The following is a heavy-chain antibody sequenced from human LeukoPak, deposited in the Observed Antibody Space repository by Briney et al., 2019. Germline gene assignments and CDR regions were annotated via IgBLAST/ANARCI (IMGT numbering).Heavy chain of an antibody. CDR1: GGTVISYA. V-gene: IGHV1-69*05. CDR3: ARGLVEGSGTYGSGMVGY. J-gene: IGHJ4*02. D-gene: IGHD3-10*01. CDR2: SMPIFGTA. Sequence: ASVKVSCKASGGTVISYAISWVRQAPGQGLEWMGGSMPIFGTANYAQKFQGRVTITTDESTSTAYMELSSLRAEDTAVYYCARGLVEGSGTYGSGMVGYWGQGTLVTGSS.